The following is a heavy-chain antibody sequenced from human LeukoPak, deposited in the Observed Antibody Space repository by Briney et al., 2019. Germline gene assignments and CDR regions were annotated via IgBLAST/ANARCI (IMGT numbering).Heavy chain of an antibody. V-gene: IGHV3-23*01. CDR1: GFTFSSYA. CDR2: ISGSGGST. CDR3: AKTVIAAGTTGIFDY. D-gene: IGHD6-13*01. J-gene: IGHJ4*02. Sequence: GGSLRLSCAASGFTFSSYAMSWVRQAPGKGLEWVSAISGSGGSTYYADSVQGRFTISRDNSKNTLYLQMNSLRAEDTAVYYCAKTVIAAGTTGIFDYWGQGTLVTVSS.